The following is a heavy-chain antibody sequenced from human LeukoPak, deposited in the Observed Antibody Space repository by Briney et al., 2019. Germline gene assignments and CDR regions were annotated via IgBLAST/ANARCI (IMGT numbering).Heavy chain of an antibody. J-gene: IGHJ1*01. V-gene: IGHV3-7*03. CDR2: IKQDGSEK. Sequence: PGGSLRLSCTASGFTFGDYAMSWVRQAPGKGLEWVANIKQDGSEKSYVDSVKGRFTVSRDNAKNSLYLQMNSLRAEDTAVYYCARDLGYYDSSGDYRGAEYFQHWGQGTLVTVSS. D-gene: IGHD3-22*01. CDR1: GFTFGDYA. CDR3: ARDLGYYDSSGDYRGAEYFQH.